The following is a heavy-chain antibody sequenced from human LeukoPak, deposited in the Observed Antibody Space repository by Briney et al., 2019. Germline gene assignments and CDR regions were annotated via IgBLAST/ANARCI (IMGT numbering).Heavy chain of an antibody. CDR1: GFTFSNAW. J-gene: IGHJ3*02. CDR2: IKSKTDGGTT. D-gene: IGHD2-8*01. CDR3: TTRYCTNGVCPAHDAFDI. Sequence: GGSLRLSCAASGFTFSNAWMSWVRQAPGKGLEWVGRIKSKTDGGTTDYAAPVKGRFTISRDDSKNTLYLQMNSLKTEDTAVYYCTTRYCTNGVCPAHDAFDIWGQGTMVTVSS. V-gene: IGHV3-15*01.